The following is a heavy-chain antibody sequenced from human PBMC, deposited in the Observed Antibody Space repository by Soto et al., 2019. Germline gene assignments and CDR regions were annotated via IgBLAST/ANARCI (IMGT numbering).Heavy chain of an antibody. CDR2: IYSGGST. J-gene: IGHJ4*02. V-gene: IGHV3-53*04. Sequence: GGSLRLSCAASGFTVSSNYMSWVRQAPGKGLEWVSVIYSGGSTYYADSVKGRFTISRHNSKNTLYLQMNSLRAEDTAVYYCARFHSPSQAVYYFDYWGQGTLVTVSS. CDR3: ARFHSPSQAVYYFDY. D-gene: IGHD2-15*01. CDR1: GFTVSSNY.